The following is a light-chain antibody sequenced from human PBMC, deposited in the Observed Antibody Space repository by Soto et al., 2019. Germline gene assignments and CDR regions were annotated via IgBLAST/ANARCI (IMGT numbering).Light chain of an antibody. CDR1: QSVSSN. CDR3: QQYNKWRT. V-gene: IGKV3-15*01. J-gene: IGKJ1*01. Sequence: EIVMTQSPATLSASPGERATLSCRASQSVSSNLAWYQQKPGQAPRLLIYGASTRATGIPARTSGSGSGTEFTLTITSLQSEDFAVYYCQQYNKWRTFGQGTKVDIK. CDR2: GAS.